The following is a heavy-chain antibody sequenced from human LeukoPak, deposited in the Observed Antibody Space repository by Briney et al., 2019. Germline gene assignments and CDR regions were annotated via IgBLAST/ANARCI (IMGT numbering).Heavy chain of an antibody. Sequence: SETLSLTCTVSGGSISSSSYYWGWIRQPPGKGLEWIGSIYYSGSTYYNPSLKSRVTISVDTSKNQFSLKLSSVTAADTAVYYCARIRWELLAGGWFDPWGQGTLVTVSS. CDR3: ARIRWELLAGGWFDP. V-gene: IGHV4-39*01. CDR1: GGSISSSSYY. D-gene: IGHD1-26*01. J-gene: IGHJ5*02. CDR2: IYYSGST.